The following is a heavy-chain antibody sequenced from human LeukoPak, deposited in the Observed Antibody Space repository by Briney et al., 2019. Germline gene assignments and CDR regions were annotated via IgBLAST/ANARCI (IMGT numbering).Heavy chain of an antibody. V-gene: IGHV1-2*06. D-gene: IGHD6-6*01. CDR1: GYTFTGYY. Sequence: ASVKVSCKASGYTFTGYYMHWVRQAPGQGLEWMGRINPNSGGTNYAQKFQGRVTMTRDTSISTAYMELSRLRSDDTAVYYCARGGSSPGHYYYYMDVWGKGTTVTVPS. CDR2: INPNSGGT. CDR3: ARGGSSPGHYYYYMDV. J-gene: IGHJ6*03.